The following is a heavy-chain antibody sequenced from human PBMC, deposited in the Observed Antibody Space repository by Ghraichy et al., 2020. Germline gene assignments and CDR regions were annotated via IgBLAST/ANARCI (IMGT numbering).Heavy chain of an antibody. D-gene: IGHD4-17*01. J-gene: IGHJ4*02. CDR3: ARGGLRGFDY. CDR1: GGSISSGGYY. V-gene: IGHV4-31*03. CDR2: IYYSGST. Sequence: SETLSLTCTVSGGSISSGGYYWSWIRQQPGKGLGWIGYIYYSGSTYYNPSLKSRVTISVDTSKNQFSLKLSSVTAADTAVYYCARGGLRGFDYWGQGTLVTVSS.